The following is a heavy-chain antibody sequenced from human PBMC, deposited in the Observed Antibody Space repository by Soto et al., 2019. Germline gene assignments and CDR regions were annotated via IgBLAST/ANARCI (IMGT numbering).Heavy chain of an antibody. Sequence: EVQLVESGGGLVQPGRSLRLSCAASGFTFDDYAMHWVRQAPGKGLEWVSGISWNSGSIGYADSVKGRFTISRDNAKNSLYLQMNSLRAEDTAFDYCAKDNYDYSKGTYYFDYWGQGTLVTVSS. D-gene: IGHD4-4*01. V-gene: IGHV3-9*01. CDR1: GFTFDDYA. CDR2: ISWNSGSI. J-gene: IGHJ4*02. CDR3: AKDNYDYSKGTYYFDY.